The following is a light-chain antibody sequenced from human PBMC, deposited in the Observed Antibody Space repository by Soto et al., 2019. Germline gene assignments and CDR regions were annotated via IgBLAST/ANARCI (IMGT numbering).Light chain of an antibody. CDR2: DVS. Sequence: QPVLTQPRSVSGSPGQSVTISCTGTSSDVGGYNYVSWYQQHPGKAPKLMIYDVSKRPSGVPDRFSGSKSGNTASLTISGLQAEDEADYYCCSYAGSYIPVVFGGGTKLTVL. CDR1: SSDVGGYNY. J-gene: IGLJ2*01. CDR3: CSYAGSYIPVV. V-gene: IGLV2-11*01.